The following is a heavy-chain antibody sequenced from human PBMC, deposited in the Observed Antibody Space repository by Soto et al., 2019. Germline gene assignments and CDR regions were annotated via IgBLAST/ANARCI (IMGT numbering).Heavy chain of an antibody. V-gene: IGHV4-39*01. CDR3: VIYDRINMKPYSPEGFHI. D-gene: IGHD3-3*02. CDR2: VYYVGAIFYSGNI. CDR1: GDSIRSSNSH. J-gene: IGHJ3*02. Sequence: KASETLSLTCTVFGDSIRSSNSHWGWTRQPPGKGLAYSGIVYYVGAIFYSGNIYYNPSLKSRVTISVDTSKNQFSLRLSSVTAADTGVYYCVIYDRINMKPYSPEGFHIWGQGTMVTVSS.